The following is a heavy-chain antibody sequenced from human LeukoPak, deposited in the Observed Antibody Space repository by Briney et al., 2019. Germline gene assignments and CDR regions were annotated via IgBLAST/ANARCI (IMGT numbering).Heavy chain of an antibody. J-gene: IGHJ3*02. D-gene: IGHD1-26*01. V-gene: IGHV3-11*01. Sequence: PRGSLRLSCAASGFTFSDYYMSWIRQAPGKGLEWVSYISSSGSTIYYADSVKGRFTISRDNAKNSLYLQMNSLRAEDTAVYYCAREDSGSYGDAFDIWGQGTMVTVSS. CDR2: ISSSGSTI. CDR1: GFTFSDYY. CDR3: AREDSGSYGDAFDI.